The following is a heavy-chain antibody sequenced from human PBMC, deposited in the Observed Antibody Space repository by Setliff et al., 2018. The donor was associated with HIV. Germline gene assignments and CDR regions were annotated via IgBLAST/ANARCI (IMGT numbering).Heavy chain of an antibody. CDR1: GYTFTGYY. J-gene: IGHJ6*03. D-gene: IGHD3-22*01. V-gene: IGHV1-2*02. CDR3: ARDPDTSGYLYYYYYMDV. CDR2: INPNGGGT. Sequence: ASVKVSCKASGYTFTGYYMHWLRQAPGQGLEWMGWINPNGGGTNFAQKFQGRVTMTRDTSISTAYMELSRLRSDDTAVYYCARDPDTSGYLYYYYYMDVWGKGTTVTVSS.